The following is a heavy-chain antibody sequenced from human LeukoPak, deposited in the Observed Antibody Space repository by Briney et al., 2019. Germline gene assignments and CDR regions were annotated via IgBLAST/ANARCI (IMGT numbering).Heavy chain of an antibody. CDR1: GFTFSSYS. CDR2: ISSSSSTI. CDR3: AREKRLPGGIGYGMDV. V-gene: IGHV3-48*04. Sequence: PGGSLRLSCAASGFTFSSYSMNWVRQAPGKGLEWVSYISSSSSTIYYADSVKGRFTISIDNAKNSLYLQMNSLSAEATAVYYCAREKRLPGGIGYGMDVWGQGTTVTVSS. J-gene: IGHJ6*02. D-gene: IGHD6-13*01.